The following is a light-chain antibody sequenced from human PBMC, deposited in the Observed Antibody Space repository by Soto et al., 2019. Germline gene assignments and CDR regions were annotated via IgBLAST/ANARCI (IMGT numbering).Light chain of an antibody. CDR2: GPS. J-gene: IGKJ1*01. CDR3: QQYASSPFLT. V-gene: IGKV3-20*01. CDR1: QSASGNY. Sequence: EIVLTQSPGTLSLSPGEGATLSCRASQSASGNYSACYQQKPGQAPRLLMFGPSNRDTGIPDRFSGSGSGTYFTLTISRLEPEDFAVYYCQQYASSPFLTFGQGTKVEVK.